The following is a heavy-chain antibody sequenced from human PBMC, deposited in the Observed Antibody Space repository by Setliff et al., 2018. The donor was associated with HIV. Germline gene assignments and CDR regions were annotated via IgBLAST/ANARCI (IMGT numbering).Heavy chain of an antibody. CDR3: VRGVQSPPHYSYYYMDV. V-gene: IGHV1-69*02. J-gene: IGHJ6*03. D-gene: IGHD3-3*01. CDR1: RSTFNSHT. Sequence: GASVKVSCKASRSTFNSHTINWVRQAPGQGLDWMGRIIPIPGVANYAQRFQGKVTITADKSTSTAYMELTSLRFDDTAMYYCVRGVQSPPHYSYYYMDVWGGGTMVTVSS. CDR2: IIPIPGVA.